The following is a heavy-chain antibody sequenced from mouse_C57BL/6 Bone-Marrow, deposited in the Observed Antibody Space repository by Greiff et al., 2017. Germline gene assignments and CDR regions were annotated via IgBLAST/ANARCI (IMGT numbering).Heavy chain of an antibody. CDR3: ARGHAMDY. CDR1: GYTFTSYW. CDR2: INPSNGYT. V-gene: IGHV1-7*01. J-gene: IGHJ4*01. Sequence: QVQLQQSGAELAKPGASVKLSCKASGYTFTSYWMHWVNQRPGQGLEWIGYINPSNGYTKYNQKFKDKDTLTADKSSSTAYMQLSSLTYEDSAVYYCARGHAMDYWGQGTSVTVSS.